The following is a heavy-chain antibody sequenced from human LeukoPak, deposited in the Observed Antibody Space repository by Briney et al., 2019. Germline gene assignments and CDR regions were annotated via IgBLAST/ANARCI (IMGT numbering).Heavy chain of an antibody. J-gene: IGHJ4*02. CDR1: GFTFSSYG. D-gene: IGHD2-15*01. V-gene: IGHV3-30*03. CDR2: ISYDGSNK. CDR3: ARTPGGSYFDY. Sequence: AGGSLRLSCAASGFTFSSYGMHWVRQAPGKGLEWVAVISYDGSNKYYADSVKGRFTISRDNYKNTLYLQMNSLRAEDTAVYYCARTPGGSYFDYWGQGTLVTVSS.